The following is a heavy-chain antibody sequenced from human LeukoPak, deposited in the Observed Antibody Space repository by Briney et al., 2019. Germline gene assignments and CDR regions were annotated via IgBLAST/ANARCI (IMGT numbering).Heavy chain of an antibody. D-gene: IGHD3-22*01. CDR2: INPSGIST. Sequence: ASVKVSCKASGYTFTSYYMHWVRQAPGQGLEWMGIINPSGISTTYAQKFQGRVTMTRDMSTSTVYMELSGLRSEDTAVYYCAREGDYYDTSGTLDYWGQGTLVTVSS. CDR1: GYTFTSYY. CDR3: AREGDYYDTSGTLDY. V-gene: IGHV1-46*01. J-gene: IGHJ4*02.